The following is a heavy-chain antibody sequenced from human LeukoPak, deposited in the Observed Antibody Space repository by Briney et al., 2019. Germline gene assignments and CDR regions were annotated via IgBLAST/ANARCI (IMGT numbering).Heavy chain of an antibody. V-gene: IGHV4-39*07. CDR1: GGSISSSSYY. CDR2: IYYSGST. J-gene: IGHJ3*02. D-gene: IGHD6-13*01. CDR3: SLTQQRRGTDAFDI. Sequence: SETLSLTCTVSGGSISSSSYYWGWIRQPPGKGLEWIGSIYYSGSTYYNPSLKSRVTISVDTSKNQFSLKLSSVTAADTAVYYCSLTQQRRGTDAFDIWGQGTMVTVSS.